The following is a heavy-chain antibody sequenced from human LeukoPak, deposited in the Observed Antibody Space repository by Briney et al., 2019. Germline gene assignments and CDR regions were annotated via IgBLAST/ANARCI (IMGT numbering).Heavy chain of an antibody. D-gene: IGHD3-3*01. V-gene: IGHV3-7*03. J-gene: IGHJ4*02. Sequence: GGSLRLSCAASGFTFSSYWMSWVRQAPGKGLEWVANIKQDGSEKYYVDSVKGRFTISRDNAKNSLYLQMNSLRAEDTAVYYYGRASRSGRPAGIDYWGQGTLVTVSS. CDR1: GFTFSSYW. CDR3: GRASRSGRPAGIDY. CDR2: IKQDGSEK.